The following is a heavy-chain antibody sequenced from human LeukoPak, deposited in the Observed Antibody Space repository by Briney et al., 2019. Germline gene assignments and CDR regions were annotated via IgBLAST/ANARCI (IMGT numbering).Heavy chain of an antibody. J-gene: IGHJ6*02. CDR2: ISGSGGST. CDR3: AKGGSSSSYYYGVDV. CDR1: GFTFSSYA. D-gene: IGHD6-6*01. V-gene: IGHV3-23*01. Sequence: GGSLRLSCAASGFTFSSYAMSWVRQAPGNGLEWVSTISGSGGSTYYADSVKGRFTISRDNSKNTLYLQMNSLRAEDTAVYYCAKGGSSSSYYYGVDVWGQGTTVTVSS.